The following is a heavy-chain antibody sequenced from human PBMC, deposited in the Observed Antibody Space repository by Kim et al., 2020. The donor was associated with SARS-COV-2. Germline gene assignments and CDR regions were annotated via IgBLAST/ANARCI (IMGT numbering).Heavy chain of an antibody. CDR2: IREDGGNT. J-gene: IGHJ1*01. CDR3: VRDDGPGHQGFE. Sequence: GGSLRLSCVASGFFFSKYWMSWVRQAPGKGLVWVARIREDGGNTLYADSVKGRFTISRDNGKNVVSLQMNSLISEDTAIYYCVRDDGPGHQGFEWGQGTLVTVSP. D-gene: IGHD2-2*01. CDR1: GFFFSKYW. V-gene: IGHV3-74*01.